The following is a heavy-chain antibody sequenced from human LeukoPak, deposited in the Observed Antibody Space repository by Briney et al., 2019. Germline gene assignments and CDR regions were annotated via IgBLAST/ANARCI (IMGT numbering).Heavy chain of an antibody. V-gene: IGHV1-18*01. Sequence: ASVTVSCKASGYTFTSYGISWVRQAPGQGLEWMGWISAYNGNTNYAQKLQGRVTMTTDTSTSTAYMELRSLRSDDTAVYYCARGALSIAAAGNVNWFDPWGQGTLVTVSS. CDR3: ARGALSIAAAGNVNWFDP. J-gene: IGHJ5*02. CDR2: ISAYNGNT. CDR1: GYTFTSYG. D-gene: IGHD6-13*01.